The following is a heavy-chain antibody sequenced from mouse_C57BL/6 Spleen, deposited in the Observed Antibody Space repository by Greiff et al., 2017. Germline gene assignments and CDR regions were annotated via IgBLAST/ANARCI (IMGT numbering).Heavy chain of an antibody. Sequence: EVQLQQSGPELVKPGASVKMSCKASGYTFTDYNMHWVKQSHGKSLEWIGYINPNNGGTSYNQKFKGKATLTVNKSSSTAYMELRSLTSEDSAVYYCAKTTVVARDWYFDVWGTGTTVTVSS. CDR3: AKTTVVARDWYFDV. D-gene: IGHD1-1*01. CDR2: INPNNGGT. J-gene: IGHJ1*03. CDR1: GYTFTDYN. V-gene: IGHV1-22*01.